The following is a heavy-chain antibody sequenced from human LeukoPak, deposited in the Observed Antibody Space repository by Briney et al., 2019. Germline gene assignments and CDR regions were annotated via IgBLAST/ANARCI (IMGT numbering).Heavy chain of an antibody. CDR2: IWHDRSDTYGSNK. D-gene: IGHD3-22*01. CDR1: GFMFSRSD. J-gene: IGHJ4*02. Sequence: GKSLRLSCAASGFMFSRSDIHWVRQAPGKGLEWVAVIWHDRSDTYGSNKYYADSVKGRFTISRDNSKNTLYLQMNSLRAEDTAVYYCAKDLPSYYYDSSGYWDYWGQGTLVTVSS. CDR3: AKDLPSYYYDSSGYWDY. V-gene: IGHV3-33*06.